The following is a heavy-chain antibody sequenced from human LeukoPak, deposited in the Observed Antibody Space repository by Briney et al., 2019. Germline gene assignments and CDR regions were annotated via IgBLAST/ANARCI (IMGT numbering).Heavy chain of an antibody. Sequence: SETLSLTCAVYGGSLNVNYWSWIRQPPGKGLEWIGEGDHSGGTKYNPSLKSRVTISADSSKNQFSLKLSSVTAADTAVYYCAKSGQSGFSFDPWGQGTLVTVSS. V-gene: IGHV4-34*01. CDR3: AKSGQSGFSFDP. J-gene: IGHJ5*02. CDR1: GGSLNVNY. D-gene: IGHD3-3*01. CDR2: GDHSGGT.